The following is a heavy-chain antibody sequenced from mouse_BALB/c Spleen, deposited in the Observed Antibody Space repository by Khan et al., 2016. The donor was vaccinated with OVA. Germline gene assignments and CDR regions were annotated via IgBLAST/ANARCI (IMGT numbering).Heavy chain of an antibody. Sequence: QVQLKESGPELKKPGETVKISCKASGYTFTKSGMNWVKQAPGKGLKWMGWINTYTGEPTYADDFKGRFAFSLETSDSTAYLQINNLKNEDTATYFCARPPYFSYVMDSWDPGTSIAVSS. V-gene: IGHV9-3-1*01. J-gene: IGHJ4*01. CDR3: ARPPYFSYVMDS. CDR2: INTYTGEP. CDR1: GYTFTKSG. D-gene: IGHD2-10*01.